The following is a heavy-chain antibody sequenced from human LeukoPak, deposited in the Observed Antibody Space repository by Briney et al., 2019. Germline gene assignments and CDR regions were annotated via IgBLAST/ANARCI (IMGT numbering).Heavy chain of an antibody. CDR3: ARGDSSSWYGMRAFDI. CDR2: IKQDGSEK. CDR1: GFTFSSYW. J-gene: IGHJ3*02. D-gene: IGHD6-13*01. V-gene: IGHV3-7*01. Sequence: AGGSLRLSCAASGFTFSSYWMSWVRQAPGKGLERVANIKQDGSEKYYVDSVKGRFTISRDNAKNSLYLQMSSLRAEDTAVYYCARGDSSSWYGMRAFDIWGQGTMVTVSS.